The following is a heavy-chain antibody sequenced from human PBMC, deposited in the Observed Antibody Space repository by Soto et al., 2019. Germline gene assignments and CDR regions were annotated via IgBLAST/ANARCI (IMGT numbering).Heavy chain of an antibody. J-gene: IGHJ5*02. D-gene: IGHD2-21*01. CDR1: GYDLVSYD. CDR2: MNPNSGNT. V-gene: IGHV1-8*01. Sequence: ASVEVSWKACGYDLVSYDISWVRQANGQGLEWMGWMNPNSGNTGYPQKSKGRVTITADDPTRTAYMELSSRRSEHTAVYYCARSHDGNGDWNSCFDPWGQGTLVTVSS. CDR3: ARSHDGNGDWNSCFDP.